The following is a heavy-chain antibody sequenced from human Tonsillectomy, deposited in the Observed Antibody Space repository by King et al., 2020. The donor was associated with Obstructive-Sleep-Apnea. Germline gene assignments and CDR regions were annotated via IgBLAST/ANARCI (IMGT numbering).Heavy chain of an antibody. J-gene: IGHJ4*02. D-gene: IGHD5-18*01. CDR3: ARDNDNDTYGYSHYFDY. CDR1: GFSFSTYW. CDR2: IRQDGTEM. Sequence: VQLVESGGGLVRPGGSLRLSCAASGFSFSTYWMTWVRQAPGKGLEWVANIRQDGTEMYYVDSVKGRFTISRDNAKNSLYLQMNSLRAEDTAVYYCARDNDNDTYGYSHYFDYWGQGTLVTVSS. V-gene: IGHV3-7*03.